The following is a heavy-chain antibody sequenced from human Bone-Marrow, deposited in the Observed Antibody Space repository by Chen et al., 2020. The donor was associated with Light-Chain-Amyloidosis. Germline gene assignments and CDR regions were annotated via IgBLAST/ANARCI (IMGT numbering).Heavy chain of an antibody. D-gene: IGHD6-19*01. Sequence: QVQLVQSGSELKKPGASVKVSCKASGYTFTSYAMNWVRQATGQGLEWMGWINTNTGNPTYAQGFTGRFVFSLDTSVSTAYLQISSLKAEDTAVYYCAVVRPPAQWLDTGGYYMDVWGKGTTVTVSS. V-gene: IGHV7-4-1*02. CDR1: GYTFTSYA. CDR2: INTNTGNP. J-gene: IGHJ6*03. CDR3: AVVRPPAQWLDTGGYYMDV.